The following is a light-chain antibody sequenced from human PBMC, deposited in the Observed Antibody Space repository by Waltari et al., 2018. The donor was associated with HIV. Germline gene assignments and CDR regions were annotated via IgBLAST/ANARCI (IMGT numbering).Light chain of an antibody. CDR2: ATS. CDR3: QQSYASPYT. V-gene: IGKV1-39*01. J-gene: IGKJ2*01. Sequence: DIQMPQSPSSLSASVGDTVTISCRPSQTISIYLSWYQQIPGKAPKLLIYATSTLQTGVPSRFSGGGSGTDFTLTISSLQSEDSALYYCQQSYASPYTFGQGTKVEIE. CDR1: QTISIY.